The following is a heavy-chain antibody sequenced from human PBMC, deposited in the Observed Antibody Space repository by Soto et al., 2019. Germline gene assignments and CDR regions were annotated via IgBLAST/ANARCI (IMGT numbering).Heavy chain of an antibody. CDR1: GVTFSSYS. J-gene: IGHJ4*02. D-gene: IGHD5-12*01. Sequence: GGSLRLSCAASGVTFSSYSMSWVRQAPGKGLEWVSAISGSGGSTYYADSVKGRFTISRDNSKNTLYLQMNSLRAEDTAVYYCAKDGDIVATIYYFDYWGQGTLVTVSS. V-gene: IGHV3-23*01. CDR3: AKDGDIVATIYYFDY. CDR2: ISGSGGST.